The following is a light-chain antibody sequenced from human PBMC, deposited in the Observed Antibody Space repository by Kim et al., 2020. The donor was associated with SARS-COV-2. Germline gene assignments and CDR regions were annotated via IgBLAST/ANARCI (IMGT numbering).Light chain of an antibody. Sequence: EIVMTQSPTLSVSPGERATLSCRASQSVSSNLAWYQQKPGQAPRLLIYGASTRATGIPARFSGSGSGTEFTLTISSLQSEDFAVYYCQQYNNWPLYSFGQGTKLEI. CDR1: QSVSSN. CDR2: GAS. CDR3: QQYNNWPLYS. V-gene: IGKV3-15*01. J-gene: IGKJ2*03.